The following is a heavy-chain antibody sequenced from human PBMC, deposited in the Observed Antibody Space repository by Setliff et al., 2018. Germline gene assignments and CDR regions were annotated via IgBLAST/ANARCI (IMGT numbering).Heavy chain of an antibody. V-gene: IGHV4-39*01. CDR1: GGSISSISYY. CDR3: ASCRYQVPYDY. CDR2: VYDSGTT. J-gene: IGHJ4*02. D-gene: IGHD2-2*01. Sequence: SETLSLTCTVPGGSISSISYYWGWIRQLPGKGLEWIGTVYDSGTTYYNPSLKSRVTIFVDTSKNQFSLNLNSVTAADTGVYYCASCRYQVPYDYWGQGILVTVSS.